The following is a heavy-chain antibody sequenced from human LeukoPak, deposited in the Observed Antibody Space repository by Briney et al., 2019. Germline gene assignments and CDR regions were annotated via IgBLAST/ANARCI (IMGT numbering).Heavy chain of an antibody. CDR2: ISGSGVTT. Sequence: GGSLRLSCAASGLTFSSYAMSWVRQAPGEGLGWVSAISGSGVTTYYADSVKGRFTISRDNSKNTLYLQMNSLRAEDTAVYYCAKDARDTAMIQYSFDYWGQGTLVTVSS. CDR1: GLTFSSYA. V-gene: IGHV3-23*01. J-gene: IGHJ4*02. D-gene: IGHD5-18*01. CDR3: AKDARDTAMIQYSFDY.